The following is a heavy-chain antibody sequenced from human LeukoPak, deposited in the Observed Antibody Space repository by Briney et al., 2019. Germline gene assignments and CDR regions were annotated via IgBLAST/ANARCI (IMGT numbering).Heavy chain of an antibody. CDR2: IYYSGST. CDR3: ARGNDFWSGYRAYYFDY. V-gene: IGHV4-59*01. CDR1: GGSISSYY. D-gene: IGHD3-3*01. Sequence: SETLSLTCTVSGGSISSYYWSWIRQPPGKGLEWIGYIYYSGSTNYNPSLKSRVPISVDTSKNQFSLKLSSVTAADTAVYYCARGNDFWSGYRAYYFDYWGQGTLVTVSS. J-gene: IGHJ4*02.